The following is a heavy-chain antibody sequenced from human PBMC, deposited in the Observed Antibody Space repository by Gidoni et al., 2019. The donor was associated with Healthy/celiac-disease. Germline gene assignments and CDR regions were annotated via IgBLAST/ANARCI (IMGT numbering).Heavy chain of an antibody. D-gene: IGHD6-13*01. CDR3: AKDRLRELAAAGTDYFDY. CDR1: GFTFSSYA. V-gene: IGHV3-23*01. Sequence: EVQLLESGGGLVQPGGSLRLSCAASGFTFSSYAMSWVRQAPGKGLEWVSAISGSGGSTYYADSVKGRFTISRDNSKNTLYLQMNSLRAEDTAVYYCAKDRLRELAAAGTDYFDYWGQGTLVTVSS. CDR2: ISGSGGST. J-gene: IGHJ4*02.